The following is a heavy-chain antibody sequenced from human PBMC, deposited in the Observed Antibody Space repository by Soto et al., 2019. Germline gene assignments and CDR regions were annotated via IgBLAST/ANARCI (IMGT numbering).Heavy chain of an antibody. CDR2: IIPIFGTA. V-gene: IGHV1-69*13. CDR3: ASKDGYNYYALDY. CDR1: GGTFSSYA. Sequence: SVKVSCKASGGTFSSYAISWVRQAPGQGLEWMGGIIPIFGTANYAQKFQGRVTITADESTSTAYMELSSLRSEDTAVYYCASKDGYNYYALDYWGQGTLVTVSS. J-gene: IGHJ4*02. D-gene: IGHD5-12*01.